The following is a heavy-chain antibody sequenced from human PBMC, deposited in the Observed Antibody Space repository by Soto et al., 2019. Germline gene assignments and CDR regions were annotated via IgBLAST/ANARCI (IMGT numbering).Heavy chain of an antibody. CDR3: ARTRSFTLGFYYDGMDV. D-gene: IGHD6-6*01. CDR1: GYSFAIYW. J-gene: IGHJ6*02. Sequence: GESLKISWQGSGYSFAIYWIGWVRQMPGKDLEWMGVIYPGDSDTRYSPSFQGQVTISADKSLRTAYLQWTSLKASDTALYYCARTRSFTLGFYYDGMDVWGQGTTVTVSS. CDR2: IYPGDSDT. V-gene: IGHV5-51*01.